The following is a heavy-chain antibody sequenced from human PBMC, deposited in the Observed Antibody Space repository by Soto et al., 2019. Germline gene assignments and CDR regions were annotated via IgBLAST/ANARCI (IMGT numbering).Heavy chain of an antibody. CDR3: AKVRRCRELRSLY. D-gene: IGHD3-10*01. V-gene: IGHV3-23*01. Sequence: EVQLLESGGGLVQPGGSLRLSCAASGFTFSSYAMSWVRQAPGKGLEWVSAIGVSGDTTYYADSVKGRFTISRDNSKNTLYLPMGSLRAEETAVYYCAKVRRCRELRSLYWGQGTLVTVSS. CDR1: GFTFSSYA. CDR2: IGVSGDTT. J-gene: IGHJ4*02.